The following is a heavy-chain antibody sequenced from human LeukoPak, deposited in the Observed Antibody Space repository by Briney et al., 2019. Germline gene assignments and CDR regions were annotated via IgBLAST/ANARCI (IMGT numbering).Heavy chain of an antibody. CDR1: GFTFSDYY. CDR3: AREGLAYCGGDCYSSAFDI. V-gene: IGHV3-11*01. D-gene: IGHD2-21*01. CDR2: ISSSGSTI. Sequence: GGSLRLSCAASGFTFSDYYMSWIRQAPGKGLEGVSYISSSGSTIYYADSVKGRFTISRDNAKNSLYLQMNSLRAEDTAVYYCAREGLAYCGGDCYSSAFDIWGQGTMVTVSS. J-gene: IGHJ3*02.